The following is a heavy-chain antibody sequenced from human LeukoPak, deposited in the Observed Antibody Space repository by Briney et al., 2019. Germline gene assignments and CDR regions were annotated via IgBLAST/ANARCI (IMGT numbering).Heavy chain of an antibody. CDR3: GRRGDAAAGDVDP. V-gene: IGHV4-59*08. Sequence: SETLSLTCTVSGGSISSYYSGWIRQPPGEGLECIGCIYYSGTTNYNPSLKSRVTITVDTSKNQFSLKLSSVTAADAAVYYCGRRGDAAAGDVDPWGQGTLVTVSS. J-gene: IGHJ5*02. CDR2: IYYSGTT. D-gene: IGHD6-13*01. CDR1: GGSISSYY.